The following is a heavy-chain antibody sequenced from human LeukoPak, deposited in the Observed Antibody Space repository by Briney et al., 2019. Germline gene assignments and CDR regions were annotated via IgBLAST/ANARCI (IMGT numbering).Heavy chain of an antibody. CDR1: GFTFSGSA. CDR3: VRHAASGGSGVDH. V-gene: IGHV3-73*01. D-gene: IGHD3-10*01. Sequence: EGSLRLSCAASGFTFSGSAMHWVRQASGKGLEWVGRIRSKTNNYATAYAASVKDRFTISRDDSTNTAYLQMNSLKTEDTAVYYCVRHAASGGSGVDHWGQGTLVTVSS. CDR2: IRSKTNNYAT. J-gene: IGHJ4*02.